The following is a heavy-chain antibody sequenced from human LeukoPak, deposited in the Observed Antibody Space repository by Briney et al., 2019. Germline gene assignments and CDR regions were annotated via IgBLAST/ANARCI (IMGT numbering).Heavy chain of an antibody. V-gene: IGHV3-9*01. CDR2: ISWNSANI. D-gene: IGHD3-16*01. CDR1: GFTFRDYA. J-gene: IGHJ4*02. Sequence: GSSLRLSCAGSGFTFRDYAMHWVRQVPGKGLEWVSGISWNSANIGYANSVKGRFTTSRDNAKSMVYLQMNTLRTEDTAVYFCARGLINRVGYDLGGQGTLVTVSS. CDR3: ARGLINRVGYDL.